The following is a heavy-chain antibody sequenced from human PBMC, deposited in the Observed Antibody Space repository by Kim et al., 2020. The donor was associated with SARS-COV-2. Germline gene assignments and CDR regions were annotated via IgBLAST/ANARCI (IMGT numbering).Heavy chain of an antibody. CDR3: AKDVSGTFRGYGMDV. J-gene: IGHJ6*02. CDR1: GFTFSSYA. Sequence: GGSLRLSCAASGFTFSSYAMSWVRQAPGKGLQWVSSNIGNGGSIYYADSVKGRFTISRDNSQNTLYLQMNSLRAEDTAVYYCAKDVSGTFRGYGMDVWGQGTTVTVSS. V-gene: IGHV3-23*01. CDR2: NIGNGGSI. D-gene: IGHD6-25*01.